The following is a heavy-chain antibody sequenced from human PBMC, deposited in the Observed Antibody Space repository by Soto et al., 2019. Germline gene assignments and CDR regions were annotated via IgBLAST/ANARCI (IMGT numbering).Heavy chain of an antibody. V-gene: IGHV3-7*04. Sequence: GGSLRLSCTASGFSFSSYWMSWVRQAPGKGLEWVANIKQDGSEKYYVDSVKGRFTSSRDNAKNSLYLRMNSPRAEDAAVYYCARGAGSYFRRVVGAFDIWGQGTMVTVSS. CDR1: GFSFSSYW. D-gene: IGHD3-10*01. CDR2: IKQDGSEK. J-gene: IGHJ3*02. CDR3: ARGAGSYFRRVVGAFDI.